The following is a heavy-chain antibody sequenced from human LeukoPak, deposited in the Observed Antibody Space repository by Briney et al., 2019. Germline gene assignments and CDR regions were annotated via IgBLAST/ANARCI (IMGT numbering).Heavy chain of an antibody. J-gene: IGHJ4*02. CDR1: GFTFDDYA. CDR2: ISWNSGSI. D-gene: IGHD6-13*01. Sequence: PGGSLRLSCAASGFTFDDYAMHWVRQAPGKGLEWVSGISWNSGSIGYADSVKGRFTISRDDAKNSLYLQMNSLRAEDTALYYCATTIAAAGDFDYWGQGTLVTVSS. V-gene: IGHV3-9*01. CDR3: ATTIAAAGDFDY.